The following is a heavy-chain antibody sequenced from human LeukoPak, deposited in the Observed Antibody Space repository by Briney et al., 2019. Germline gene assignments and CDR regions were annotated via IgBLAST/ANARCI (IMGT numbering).Heavy chain of an antibody. D-gene: IGHD3-16*02. J-gene: IGHJ4*02. CDR1: GFTFSNYG. V-gene: IGHV3-30*18. CDR2: ISYDGSNK. CDR3: TKVASTGFIAYYFDY. Sequence: GGSLRLSCAASGFTFSNYGMHWVRQAPGKGLQWVAVISYDGSNKYYADSVKGRFTIPRDNSKNTLYLQMNSLRADDTAVYYCTKVASTGFIAYYFDYWGQGTLVTVSS.